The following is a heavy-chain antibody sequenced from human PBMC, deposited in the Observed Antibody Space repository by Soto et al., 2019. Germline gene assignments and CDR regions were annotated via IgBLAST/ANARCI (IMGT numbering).Heavy chain of an antibody. CDR1: GFTFSSYG. J-gene: IGHJ4*02. CDR3: AKVGDSSGF. D-gene: IGHD3-22*01. CDR2: ISYEGSDK. Sequence: QVQLVESGGGVVQPGRSLRLSCAASGFTFSSYGMHWVRQAPGKGLEWVAVISYEGSDKYYADSVKGRFTISRDNSKNTLYLQMNSLRAEDTAVYYCAKVGDSSGFWGQGTLVTVSS. V-gene: IGHV3-30*18.